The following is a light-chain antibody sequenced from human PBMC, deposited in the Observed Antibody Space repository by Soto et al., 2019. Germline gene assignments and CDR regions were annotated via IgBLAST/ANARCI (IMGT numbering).Light chain of an antibody. CDR1: SSDVGSYNY. V-gene: IGLV2-14*01. Sequence: QSALTQPASVSGSPGQSITISCTGTSSDVGSYNYVSWYLQYPGKAPKLIIYEVSNRPSGVSNRFSGSKSGNTASLTISGLQAEEEADYFCSSYSASSTPVFGTGTKLTVL. J-gene: IGLJ1*01. CDR3: SSYSASSTPV. CDR2: EVS.